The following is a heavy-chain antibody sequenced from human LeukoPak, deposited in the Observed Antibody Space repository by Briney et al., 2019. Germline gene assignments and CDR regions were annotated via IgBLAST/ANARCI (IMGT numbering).Heavy chain of an antibody. CDR3: ARDQGSYDRRLDY. V-gene: IGHV4-59*01. J-gene: IGHJ4*02. CDR2: IYYSGST. CDR1: GGSIGSYY. D-gene: IGHD5-12*01. Sequence: SETLSLTCSVSGGSIGSYYWSWIRQPPGKGLEWIGSIYYSGSTNYNPSLKSRVTISVDTSKNQFSPNLTSVTAADTAVYYCARDQGSYDRRLDYWGQGTLVTVSS.